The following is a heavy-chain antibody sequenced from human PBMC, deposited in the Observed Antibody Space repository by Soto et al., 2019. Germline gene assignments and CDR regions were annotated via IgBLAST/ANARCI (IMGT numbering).Heavy chain of an antibody. CDR3: ARGSWDDFSAHYQVEG. V-gene: IGHV6-1*01. D-gene: IGHD1-1*01. J-gene: IGHJ6*04. CDR2: TYYRSKWYY. Sequence: SQTLSLTCAISGDSVSSNSAGWNWVRQTPSRGLEWLGRTYYRSKWYYTYAVSVKSRIIIDPDTSKNQFSLQLNSVTPEDTAVYYCARGSWDDFSAHYQVEGWGKATTVTVPS. CDR1: GDSVSSNSAG.